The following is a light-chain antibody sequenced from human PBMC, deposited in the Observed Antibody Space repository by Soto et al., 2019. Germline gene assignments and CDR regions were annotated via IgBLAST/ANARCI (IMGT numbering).Light chain of an antibody. J-gene: IGLJ1*01. CDR1: SIDVGAYNY. V-gene: IGLV2-14*01. CDR2: EVS. CDR3: SSYISSSTXV. Sequence: SVLTQPASVSGPPGQSITISCTGTSIDVGAYNYVSWYQQHPGKAPKLMIYEVSNRPSGVSNRFSGSKSGNTASLTISGLQAEDEADYYCSSYISSSTXVFGTGTKVT.